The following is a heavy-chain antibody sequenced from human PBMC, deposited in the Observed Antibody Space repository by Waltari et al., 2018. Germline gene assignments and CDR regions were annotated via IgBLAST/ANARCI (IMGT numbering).Heavy chain of an antibody. V-gene: IGHV1-69*04. Sequence: QVQLVQSGAEVKKPGSSVKVSCKASGVTFRSYPIGWVRQAPGQGLEWMGRIIPILGIADYAQKFQGRVTVAADKSTSTAYMELSSLRPEDTAVYYCARDRAEDYYGMDVWGQGTTVTVSS. J-gene: IGHJ6*02. D-gene: IGHD6-25*01. CDR1: GVTFRSYP. CDR2: IIPILGIA. CDR3: ARDRAEDYYGMDV.